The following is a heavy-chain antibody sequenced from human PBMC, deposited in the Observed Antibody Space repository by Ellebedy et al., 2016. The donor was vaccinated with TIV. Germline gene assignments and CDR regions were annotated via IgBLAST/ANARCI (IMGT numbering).Heavy chain of an antibody. CDR1: GYTFTNYA. CDR3: ARGGPKGENDWIDP. CDR2: INPYSGAT. D-gene: IGHD1-1*01. J-gene: IGHJ5*02. V-gene: IGHV1-8*01. Sequence: AASVKVSCKASGYTFTNYALNWVRQATVHGLEWMGRINPYSGATVYARKFQGRPTMTRNTSIVTAYMELSSLKSEDTAIDYCARGGPKGENDWIDPWGQGTLVTVSS.